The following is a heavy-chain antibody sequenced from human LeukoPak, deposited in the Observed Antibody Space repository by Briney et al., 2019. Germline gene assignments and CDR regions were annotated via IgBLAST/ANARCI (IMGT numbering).Heavy chain of an antibody. Sequence: ASVKVSCKASGYTFTGYYMHWVRQAPGQGLECMGWINPNSGGTNYAQKFQGRVTMTRDTSISTAYMELSRLRSDDTAVYYCARGYSSRLYYFDYWGQGTLVTVSS. CDR1: GYTFTGYY. CDR2: INPNSGGT. CDR3: ARGYSSRLYYFDY. J-gene: IGHJ4*02. D-gene: IGHD6-13*01. V-gene: IGHV1-2*02.